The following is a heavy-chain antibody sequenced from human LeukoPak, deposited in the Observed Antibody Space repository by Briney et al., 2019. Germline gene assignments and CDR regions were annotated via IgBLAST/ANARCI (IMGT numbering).Heavy chain of an antibody. CDR1: GGSISPFY. V-gene: IGHV4-59*08. D-gene: IGHD2-15*01. CDR3: ARHGYCSGGSCYWDY. J-gene: IGHJ4*02. CDR2: IYYSGST. Sequence: SETLSLTCTVSGGSISPFYWSWIRQPPGKGLEWIAYIYYSGSTAYNPSLKSRVAISVDTSNNQVSLKLSSVTAADTAVYYCARHGYCSGGSCYWDYWGQGALVTVSS.